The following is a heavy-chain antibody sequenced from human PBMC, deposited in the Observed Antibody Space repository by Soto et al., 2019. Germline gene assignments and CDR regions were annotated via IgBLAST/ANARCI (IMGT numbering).Heavy chain of an antibody. Sequence: GGSLRLSCAASAFTLSSYDMHWVRQPNGKGLEWVSALGAADDPYYLGSVKGRFTISRENAKNSLYLQMNNLRAGDTAVYYCARAYSDRLPRRADYYYAMDVWGQGTTVTVSS. CDR1: AFTLSSYD. J-gene: IGHJ6*02. CDR2: LGAADDP. D-gene: IGHD2-2*01. CDR3: ARAYSDRLPRRADYYYAMDV. V-gene: IGHV3-13*05.